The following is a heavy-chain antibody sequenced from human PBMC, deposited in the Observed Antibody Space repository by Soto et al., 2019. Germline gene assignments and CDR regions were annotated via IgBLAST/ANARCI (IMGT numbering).Heavy chain of an antibody. V-gene: IGHV1-69*06. D-gene: IGHD1-7*01. Sequence: SVNVSCKASLGTFSNCAIRWVGQAGGQGLAGVGVISPCFCRANYAQRFQGRVTIHADKSTGTAYVDPSSLTAEHPAVYYRARDLTGTTGSDYWGQGTLVTAPQ. J-gene: IGHJ4*02. CDR3: ARDLTGTTGSDY. CDR1: LGTFSNCA. CDR2: ISPCFCRA.